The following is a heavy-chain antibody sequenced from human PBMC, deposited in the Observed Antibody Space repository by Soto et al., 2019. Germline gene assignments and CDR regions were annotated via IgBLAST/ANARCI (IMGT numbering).Heavy chain of an antibody. CDR2: IHYSGST. Sequence: SETLSLTCTVSGGSISSGDYYWSWIRQPPGKGLEWIGYIHYSGSTYYNPSLKSRVTISVDTSKDQFSLKLSSVTAADTAVYYCARVGVDADYDFVQTNLFDYWGQGTLVTVSS. J-gene: IGHJ4*02. CDR3: ARVGVDADYDFVQTNLFDY. CDR1: GGSISSGDYY. D-gene: IGHD3-3*01. V-gene: IGHV4-30-4*01.